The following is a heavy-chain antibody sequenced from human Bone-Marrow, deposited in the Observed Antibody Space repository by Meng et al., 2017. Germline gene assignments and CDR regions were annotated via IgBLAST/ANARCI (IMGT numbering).Heavy chain of an antibody. V-gene: IGHV3-48*04. CDR2: ISSSGSTI. J-gene: IGHJ3*02. D-gene: IGHD3-9*01. Sequence: GESLKISCAASGFTFSSYGMHWVRQAPGKGLEWVSYISSSGSTIYYADSVKGRFTISRDNAKNSLYLQMNSLRAEDTAVYYCAREDILTGYDAFDIWGQGTMVTVSS. CDR3: AREDILTGYDAFDI. CDR1: GFTFSSYG.